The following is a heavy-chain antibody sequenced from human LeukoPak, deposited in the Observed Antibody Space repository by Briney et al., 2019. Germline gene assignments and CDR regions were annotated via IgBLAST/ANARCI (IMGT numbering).Heavy chain of an antibody. V-gene: IGHV3-21*01. CDR3: ARNYYDSSGYYYEGDYFDY. CDR1: EFTFSTYT. J-gene: IGHJ4*02. CDR2: ISGTSSDI. Sequence: GGSLRVSCAASEFTFSTYTMNWVRQAPGKGLEWVSSISGTSSDIHYADSVKGRFTISRDNAKNSLYLQMNSLRDEDTAVYYCARNYYDSSGYYYEGDYFDYWGQGTLVTVSS. D-gene: IGHD3-22*01.